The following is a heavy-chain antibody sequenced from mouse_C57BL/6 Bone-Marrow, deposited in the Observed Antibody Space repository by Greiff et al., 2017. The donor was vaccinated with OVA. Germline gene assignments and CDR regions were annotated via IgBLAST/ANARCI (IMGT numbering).Heavy chain of an antibody. Sequence: EVKLVESGGGLVQPGGSLSLSCAASGFTFTDYYMSWVRQPPGKALEWLGFIRNTANGYTTEYSASVKGRFTISRDNSQSILYLQMNALRAEDSATYYCARYKLGFHWYFDVWGTGTTVTVSS. V-gene: IGHV7-3*01. J-gene: IGHJ1*03. D-gene: IGHD4-1*01. CDR1: GFTFTDYY. CDR2: IRNTANGYTT. CDR3: ARYKLGFHWYFDV.